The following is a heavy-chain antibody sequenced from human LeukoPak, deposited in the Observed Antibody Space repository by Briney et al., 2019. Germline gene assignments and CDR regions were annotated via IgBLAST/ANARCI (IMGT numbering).Heavy chain of an antibody. CDR2: INPNSGGP. V-gene: IGHV1-2*02. J-gene: IGHJ1*01. Sequence: GASVKVSCKASGYTFTCYYLHWVRQAPGQGLEWMGWINPNSGGPNYAQKFQGRVTMTSDTSISTVYMELSSLRSDDTAVYYCARDYRGSGFYSNVGYFHHWGQGTLVTVSS. CDR1: GYTFTCYY. D-gene: IGHD3-10*01. CDR3: ARDYRGSGFYSNVGYFHH.